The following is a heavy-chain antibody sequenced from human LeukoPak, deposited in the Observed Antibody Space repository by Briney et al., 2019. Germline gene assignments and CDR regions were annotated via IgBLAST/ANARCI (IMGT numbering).Heavy chain of an antibody. CDR1: GFTFSSYA. CDR3: AKYYLVATIRAYFDY. Sequence: PGGSLRLSCAASGFTFSSYAMSCVRQAPGRGLEWVSDISGSGGSTYYADALKGRLTISRDNSKNRLYLQMNSLRAEDTAVYYCAKYYLVATIRAYFDYWGQGTLVTVSS. J-gene: IGHJ4*02. D-gene: IGHD5-12*01. V-gene: IGHV3-23*01. CDR2: ISGSGGST.